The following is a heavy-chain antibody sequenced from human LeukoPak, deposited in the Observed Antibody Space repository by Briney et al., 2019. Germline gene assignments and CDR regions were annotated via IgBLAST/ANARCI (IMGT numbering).Heavy chain of an antibody. CDR3: ARDSDYVWGSYRLDY. V-gene: IGHV4-4*07. D-gene: IGHD3-16*02. CDR1: GGSISSYY. J-gene: IGHJ4*02. CDR2: IYTSGST. Sequence: PSETLSLTCTASGGSISSYYWSWLRQPAGKGLEWIGRIYTSGSTNYNPSLKSRVTMSVDTSKNQFSLKLSSVTAADTAVYYCARDSDYVWGSYRLDYWGQGTLVTVSS.